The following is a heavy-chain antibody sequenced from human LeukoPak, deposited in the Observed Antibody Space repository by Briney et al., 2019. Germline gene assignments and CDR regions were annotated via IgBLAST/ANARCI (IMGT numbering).Heavy chain of an antibody. V-gene: IGHV1-2*02. D-gene: IGHD2-15*01. CDR1: GYTFTGYY. CDR2: INPNSGGT. CDR3: ARGAYCSGSCPGAFDI. J-gene: IGHJ3*02. Sequence: ASVKVSCKASGYTFTGYYMHWVRQAPGQGLEWMGWINPNSGGTNYAEKFQGRVTMTRDTSISTAYMELSRLRSDDTAVYYCARGAYCSGSCPGAFDIWGLGTMVTVSS.